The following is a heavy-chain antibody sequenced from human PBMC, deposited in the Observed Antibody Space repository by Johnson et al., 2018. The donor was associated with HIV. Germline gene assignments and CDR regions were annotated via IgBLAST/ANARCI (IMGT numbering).Heavy chain of an antibody. D-gene: IGHD3-22*01. Sequence: VQLVESGGGLVQPGGSLRLSCAASGFTFSSYAMSWVRQAPGKGLEWVSIISGSGSNTYYADSVQGRFTISRDNSKNTLYLQMNSLRAEDTAVYYCARGGSSGYYIFRAFDIWGQGTMVTVSS. J-gene: IGHJ3*02. CDR1: GFTFSSYA. CDR2: ISGSGSNT. V-gene: IGHV3-23*04. CDR3: ARGGSSGYYIFRAFDI.